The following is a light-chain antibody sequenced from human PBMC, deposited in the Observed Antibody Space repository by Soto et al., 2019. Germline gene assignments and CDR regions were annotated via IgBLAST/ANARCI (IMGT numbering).Light chain of an antibody. CDR1: HDITSY. Sequence: DIQMTQSPSSLSASVGDRLTITCQASHDITSYLNWYQHKPGKAPKLLIYDASILEAGVPPRFSRSGSGTDFTLTISGLQAEDVATYYCQHCDYLPIFGPGTTVDFK. CDR2: DAS. CDR3: QHCDYLPI. V-gene: IGKV1-33*01. J-gene: IGKJ3*01.